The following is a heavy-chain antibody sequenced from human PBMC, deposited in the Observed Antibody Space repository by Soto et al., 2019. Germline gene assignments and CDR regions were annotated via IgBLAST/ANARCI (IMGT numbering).Heavy chain of an antibody. D-gene: IGHD1-26*01. Sequence: EVQLVESGGGLVQPGRSLRLSCAASGFTIDDYAMHWVRQVPGKGLEWVSGISSNSDTIDYADSVKGRFTISRDNAKNSLFLQMNTLRPEDTALYYCVKDMKWGGMTTIDYFDSWGQGTLVTVSS. CDR3: VKDMKWGGMTTIDYFDS. CDR1: GFTIDDYA. CDR2: ISSNSDTI. J-gene: IGHJ4*02. V-gene: IGHV3-9*01.